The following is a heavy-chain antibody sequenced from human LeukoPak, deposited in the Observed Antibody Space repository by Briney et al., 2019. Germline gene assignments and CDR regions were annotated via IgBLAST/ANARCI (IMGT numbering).Heavy chain of an antibody. CDR1: GFTFSSYA. CDR3: ARPTGNWNYYFDY. J-gene: IGHJ4*02. CDR2: ISYDGSNK. D-gene: IGHD1-7*01. V-gene: IGHV3-30-3*01. Sequence: GGSLRLSCAASGFTFSSYAMHWVRQAPGKGLEWVAVISYDGSNKYYADSVKGRFTISRDNSKNTLYLQMNSLRAEDTAVYYCARPTGNWNYYFDYWGQGTLVTVSS.